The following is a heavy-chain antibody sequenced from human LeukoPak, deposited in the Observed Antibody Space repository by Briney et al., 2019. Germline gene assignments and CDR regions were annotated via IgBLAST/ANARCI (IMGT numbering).Heavy chain of an antibody. V-gene: IGHV3-53*01. CDR1: GFTVSSNY. D-gene: IGHD3-10*01. J-gene: IGHJ5*02. CDR3: ARGQDYYGSGSYWFDP. CDR2: IYSGGST. Sequence: PGGSLRLSCAASGFTVSSNYMSWVRQAPGKGLEWVSVIYSGGSTYYADSVKGRFTISRDNSKNTLYLQMGSLRAEDTAVYYCARGQDYYGSGSYWFDPWGQGTLVTVSS.